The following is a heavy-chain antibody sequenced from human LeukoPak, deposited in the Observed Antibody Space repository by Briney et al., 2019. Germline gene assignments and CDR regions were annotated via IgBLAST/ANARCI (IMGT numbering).Heavy chain of an antibody. J-gene: IGHJ3*02. D-gene: IGHD6-19*01. V-gene: IGHV1-8*03. CDR3: ARAGIAVAHDAFDI. CDR2: MNPNSGNT. CDR1: GYTLTSYD. Sequence: GAAVKVSCKASGYTLTSYDINWVRQATGQGLEWMGWMNPNSGNTGYAQKFQGRVTITRNTSISTAYMELSRLRSDDTAVYYCARAGIAVAHDAFDIWGQGTMVTVSS.